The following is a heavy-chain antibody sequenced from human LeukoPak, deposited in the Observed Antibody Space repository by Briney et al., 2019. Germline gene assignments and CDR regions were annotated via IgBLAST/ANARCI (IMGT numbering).Heavy chain of an antibody. D-gene: IGHD5-24*01. CDR2: ISYDGSNK. J-gene: IGHJ4*02. Sequence: PGRSLRLSCAASGFTFSSYAMHWVRQAPGKGLEWVAVISYDGSNKYYADSVKGRFTISRDNSKNTLYLQMNSLRAEDTAVYYCARDADGYPTWIRFDYWGQGTLVTVSS. CDR3: ARDADGYPTWIRFDY. CDR1: GFTFSSYA. V-gene: IGHV3-30-3*01.